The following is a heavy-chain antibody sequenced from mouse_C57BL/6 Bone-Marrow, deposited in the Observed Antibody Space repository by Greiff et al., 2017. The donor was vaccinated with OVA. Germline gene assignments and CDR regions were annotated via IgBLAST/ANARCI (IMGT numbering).Heavy chain of an antibody. J-gene: IGHJ1*03. CDR1: GYTFTDHT. Sequence: QVQLQQSDAELVKPGASVKISCKVSGYTFTDHTIHWMKQRPEQGLEWIGYIYPRDGSTKYNEKFKGKATLTADKSSSTAYMQLNSLTSEDSAFYFCASVHYGSSYVGYFDVWGTGTTVTVSS. D-gene: IGHD1-1*01. CDR2: IYPRDGST. CDR3: ASVHYGSSYVGYFDV. V-gene: IGHV1-78*01.